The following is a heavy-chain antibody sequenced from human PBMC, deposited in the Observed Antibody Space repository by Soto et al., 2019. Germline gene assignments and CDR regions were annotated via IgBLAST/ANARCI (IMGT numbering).Heavy chain of an antibody. V-gene: IGHV1-2*02. D-gene: IGHD3-10*01. Sequence: ASVKVSCKASGYTFTGYYMHWVRQAPGQGLEWMGWINPNSGGTNYAQKLQGRVTMTTDTSTSTAYMELRSLRSDDTAVYYCARGFGELWTPHHYGMDVWGQGTTVTVSS. CDR1: GYTFTGYY. J-gene: IGHJ6*02. CDR2: INPNSGGT. CDR3: ARGFGELWTPHHYGMDV.